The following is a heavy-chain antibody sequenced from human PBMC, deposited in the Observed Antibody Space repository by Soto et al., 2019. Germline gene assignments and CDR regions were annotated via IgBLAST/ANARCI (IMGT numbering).Heavy chain of an antibody. Sequence: SETLSLTCTVSGASITSGGYYWSWIRQHPGKGLEWIGYIYYSGITNYNPSLKSRVTISVDTSKNQSSLKLSSVTAADTVVYYCARHTGSSSWYPFDYWGQGTLVTVSS. CDR1: GASITSGGYY. J-gene: IGHJ4*02. CDR3: ARHTGSSSWYPFDY. V-gene: IGHV4-61*08. D-gene: IGHD6-13*01. CDR2: IYYSGIT.